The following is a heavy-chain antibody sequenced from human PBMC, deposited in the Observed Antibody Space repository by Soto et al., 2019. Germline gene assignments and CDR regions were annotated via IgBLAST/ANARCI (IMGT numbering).Heavy chain of an antibody. CDR1: GFTFNTHW. Sequence: GWSLRLSCTASGFTFNTHWMHWVRQAPGKGLVWVSRIYFDVITTNYADSVKGRLTVSRDNAKNTVYLHVNTLRDEDTAVYYCARGGAMGVDYWGQGTLVTVSS. CDR2: IYFDVITT. J-gene: IGHJ4*02. V-gene: IGHV3-74*01. CDR3: ARGGAMGVDY. D-gene: IGHD1-26*01.